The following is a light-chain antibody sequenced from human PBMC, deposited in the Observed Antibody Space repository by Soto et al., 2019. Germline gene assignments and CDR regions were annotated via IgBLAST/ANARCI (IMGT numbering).Light chain of an antibody. CDR3: QQYNSAPSLT. CDR1: QGIRNY. J-gene: IGKJ4*01. CDR2: AAS. V-gene: IGKV1-27*01. Sequence: DIQMTQSPSSLSASVGDRVTITCRASQGIRNYLAWYQQKPGKVPKLLIYAASTLQSGVPSRFSGSGSGTDFTLTISSLQPEDVATYYCQQYNSAPSLTFGGGTKVEIK.